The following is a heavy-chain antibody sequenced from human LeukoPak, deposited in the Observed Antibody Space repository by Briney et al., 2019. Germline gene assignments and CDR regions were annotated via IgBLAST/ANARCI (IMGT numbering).Heavy chain of an antibody. CDR1: GFTVSSNY. D-gene: IGHD4-17*01. CDR2: IYSGGST. CDR3: AKDRNYGDYGEFDY. Sequence: GGSLRLSCAASGFTVSSNYMSWVRQAPGKGLEWVSVIYSGGSTYYADSVKGRFTISRDNSKNTLYLQMNSLRAEDTAVYYCAKDRNYGDYGEFDYWGQGTLVTVSS. J-gene: IGHJ4*02. V-gene: IGHV3-53*01.